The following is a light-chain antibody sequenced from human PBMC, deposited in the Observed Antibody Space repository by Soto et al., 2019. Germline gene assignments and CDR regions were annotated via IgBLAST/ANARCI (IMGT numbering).Light chain of an antibody. V-gene: IGKV1-6*01. CDR1: EGIRND. J-gene: IGKJ1*01. CDR2: AAS. CDR3: LQDYNYPWT. Sequence: AIQMTQSPSSLSASVGDRVTITCRASEGIRNDLGWYQQKPGKAPKLLIYAASSLQSKVPSRFSGSGSGTDFTLTITSLQPEDFATYYCLQDYNYPWTFGQGTRVEMK.